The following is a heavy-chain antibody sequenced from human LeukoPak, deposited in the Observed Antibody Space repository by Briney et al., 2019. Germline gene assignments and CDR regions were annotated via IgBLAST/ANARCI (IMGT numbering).Heavy chain of an antibody. J-gene: IGHJ4*02. V-gene: IGHV3-64D*06. Sequence: GGSLRLVCSASGFTSSSYAMHRVRQAPGKGLEYVSAISSNGGSTYYADSVKGRFTISRDNSKNTLYLQMSSLIAEDTAVYYCVKQLWFGELYWPSDYWGQGTLVTVSS. CDR1: GFTSSSYA. D-gene: IGHD3-10*01. CDR2: ISSNGGST. CDR3: VKQLWFGELYWPSDY.